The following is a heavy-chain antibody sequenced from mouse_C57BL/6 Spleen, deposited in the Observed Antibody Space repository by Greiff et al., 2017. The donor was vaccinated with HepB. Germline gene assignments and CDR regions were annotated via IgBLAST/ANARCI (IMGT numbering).Heavy chain of an antibody. D-gene: IGHD1-1*01. J-gene: IGHJ2*01. CDR3: ARGMDGSSYFDY. Sequence: QVQLQQPGAELVKPGASVKLSCKASGYTFTSYWMHWVKQRPGQGLEWIGMIHPNSGSTNYNEKFKSKATLTVDKSSSTAYMQLSSLTSEDSAVYYCARGMDGSSYFDYWGQGTTLTVSS. CDR2: IHPNSGST. CDR1: GYTFTSYW. V-gene: IGHV1-64*01.